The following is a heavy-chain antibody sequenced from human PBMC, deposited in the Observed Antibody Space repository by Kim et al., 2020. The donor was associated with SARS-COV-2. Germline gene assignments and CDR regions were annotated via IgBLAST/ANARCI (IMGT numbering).Heavy chain of an antibody. Sequence: SETLSLTCTVSGGSISSYYWSWIRQPPGKGLEWIGYIYYSGSTNYNPSLKSRVTISVDTSKNQFSLKLSSVTAADTAVYYCARGLGHGSGSYYTLWFDPWGQGTLVTVSS. J-gene: IGHJ5*02. CDR3: ARGLGHGSGSYYTLWFDP. V-gene: IGHV4-59*01. CDR2: IYYSGST. CDR1: GGSISSYY. D-gene: IGHD3-10*01.